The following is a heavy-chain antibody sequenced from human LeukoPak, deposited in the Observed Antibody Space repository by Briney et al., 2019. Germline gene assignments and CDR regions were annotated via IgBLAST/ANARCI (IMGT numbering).Heavy chain of an antibody. CDR2: IGTSSSDK. J-gene: IGHJ4*02. V-gene: IGHV3-21*01. CDR1: GFAFSSYS. Sequence: GGSLRLSCAASGFAFSSYSMTWVRQAPGKGLEWVSSIGTSSSDKAYADSVKGRFTISRDNAMKSVYLQMNSPRGEDTAVYYCGRDRSPLYYDSSGYDFGGQGTLVTVSS. D-gene: IGHD3-22*01. CDR3: GRDRSPLYYDSSGYDF.